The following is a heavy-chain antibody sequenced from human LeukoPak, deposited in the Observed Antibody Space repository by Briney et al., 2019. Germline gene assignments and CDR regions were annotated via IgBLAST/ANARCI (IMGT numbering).Heavy chain of an antibody. CDR3: ARGTLQFFDY. D-gene: IGHD2-2*01. CDR2: ITSSSTYI. CDR1: GFTFISYS. J-gene: IGHJ4*02. Sequence: GGSLRLSCAASGFTFISYSMNWVRQAPGKGLEWVSSITSSSTYIYYADSMKGRFTISRDNAKNSVYLQMSSLRDEDTAVYYCARGTLQFFDYWGQGTLVTVPS. V-gene: IGHV3-21*01.